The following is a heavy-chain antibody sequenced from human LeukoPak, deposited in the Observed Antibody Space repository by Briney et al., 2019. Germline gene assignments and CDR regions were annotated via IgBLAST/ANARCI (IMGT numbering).Heavy chain of an antibody. J-gene: IGHJ6*02. V-gene: IGHV4-59*01. CDR2: IYYSGST. D-gene: IGHD3-10*01. Sequence: SETLSLTCTVSGGSISPYFWSWIRQPPGKGLEWIGYIYYSGSTNYNPSLKSRVTISVDTSKNQFSLKLSSVTAADTAVYYCARDLSYYGSGKSSYGMDVWGQGTTVTVSS. CDR3: ARDLSYYGSGKSSYGMDV. CDR1: GGSISPYF.